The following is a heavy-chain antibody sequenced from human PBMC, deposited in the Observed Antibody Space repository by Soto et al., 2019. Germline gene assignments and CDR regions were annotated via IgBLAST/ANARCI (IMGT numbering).Heavy chain of an antibody. V-gene: IGHV3-15*01. CDR2: IKSKTDGGPT. CDR1: GFTFSKAL. CDR3: TTDPLMVYALLDAYYFDY. J-gene: IGHJ4*02. D-gene: IGHD2-8*01. Sequence: PGGSLRISCAAPGFTFSKALVSWVRQAPGKGLEGGCRIKSKTDGGPTDYAAPVKGRLTISRDDSKNTLYLQMNSLKTEDTAVYYCTTDPLMVYALLDAYYFDYWGQGTLVTVSS.